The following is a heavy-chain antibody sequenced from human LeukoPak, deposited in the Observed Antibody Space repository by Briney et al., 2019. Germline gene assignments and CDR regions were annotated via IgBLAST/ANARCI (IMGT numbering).Heavy chain of an antibody. Sequence: PSETLSLTCTVSGGSIYSSNYFWGWVRQPPGKGLEWIGSIYYSGSSYYSPSLRSRVTISVDTSKNQFSLKLSSVTAADTAVYYCARHSALTTFTSDYWGQGTLVTVSS. J-gene: IGHJ4*02. CDR1: GGSIYSSNYF. V-gene: IGHV4-39*01. CDR3: ARHSALTTFTSDY. D-gene: IGHD2/OR15-2a*01. CDR2: IYYSGSS.